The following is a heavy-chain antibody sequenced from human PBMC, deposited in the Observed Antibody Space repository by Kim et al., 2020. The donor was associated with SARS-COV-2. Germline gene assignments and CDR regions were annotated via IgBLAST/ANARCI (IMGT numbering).Heavy chain of an antibody. D-gene: IGHD1-7*01. CDR2: IYPGDSDT. J-gene: IGHJ6*02. Sequence: GESLKISCKGSGYSFTSYWIGWVRQMPGKGLEWMGIIYPGDSDTRYSPSFQGQVTISADKSISTAYLQWSSLKASDTAMYYCARLAYNWNLRSTGYYYYYYGMDVWGQGTTVTVSS. CDR1: GYSFTSYW. V-gene: IGHV5-51*01. CDR3: ARLAYNWNLRSTGYYYYYYGMDV.